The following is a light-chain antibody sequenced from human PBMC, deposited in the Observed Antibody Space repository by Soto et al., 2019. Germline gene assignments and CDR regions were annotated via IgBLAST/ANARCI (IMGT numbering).Light chain of an antibody. J-gene: IGKJ4*01. Sequence: EIVLTQSPATLSLSPGNRAPLSCRASQCVSGYLAWYQQKPGQAPRLLIYDASNRATGIPARFSGSGSGTDFTLTITSLEPEDFAVYYCQQRSNWPSTFGGGTKVEI. V-gene: IGKV3-11*01. CDR1: QCVSGY. CDR2: DAS. CDR3: QQRSNWPST.